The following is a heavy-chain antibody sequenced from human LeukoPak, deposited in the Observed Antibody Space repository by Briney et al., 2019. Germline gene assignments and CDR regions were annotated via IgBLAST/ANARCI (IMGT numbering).Heavy chain of an antibody. CDR1: GFTFSNYA. CDR3: ARDRLGATYDAFDM. CDR2: ISGSATTT. V-gene: IGHV3-23*01. Sequence: GGSLRLSCAASGFTFSNYAMSWVRQAPGKGLEWVSGISGSATTTYYADSVKGRFTISRDNAKSSLYLQMNSLRAEDTAVYYCARDRLGATYDAFDMWGQGTMVTVSS. D-gene: IGHD1-26*01. J-gene: IGHJ3*02.